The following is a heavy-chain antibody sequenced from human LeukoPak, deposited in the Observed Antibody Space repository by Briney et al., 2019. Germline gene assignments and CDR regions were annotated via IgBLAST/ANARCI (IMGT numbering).Heavy chain of an antibody. Sequence: PGGSLRLSCAASGFTFSSYWMSWVRQAPGKGLEWVANMKEDGSAKYYVDSVKGRFTISRDNAKNSLYLQMNSLRAEDTAVYYCARWEPQFYYYYGMDVWGQGTTVTVSS. J-gene: IGHJ6*02. V-gene: IGHV3-7*01. CDR2: MKEDGSAK. CDR3: ARWEPQFYYYYGMDV. D-gene: IGHD1-26*01. CDR1: GFTFSSYW.